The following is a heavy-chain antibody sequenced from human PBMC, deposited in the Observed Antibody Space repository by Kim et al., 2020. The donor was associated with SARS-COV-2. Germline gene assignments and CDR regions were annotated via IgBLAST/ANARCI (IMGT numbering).Heavy chain of an antibody. CDR3: ASIAAAGAFDY. Sequence: GGSLRLSCTASGFTFSSYSMNWVRQAPGKGLEWVSSISSSSSYIYYADSVKGRFTISRDNAKNSLYLQMNSLRAEDTAVYYCASIAAAGAFDYWGQGTLVTVSS. D-gene: IGHD6-13*01. V-gene: IGHV3-21*01. CDR1: GFTFSSYS. CDR2: ISSSSSYI. J-gene: IGHJ4*02.